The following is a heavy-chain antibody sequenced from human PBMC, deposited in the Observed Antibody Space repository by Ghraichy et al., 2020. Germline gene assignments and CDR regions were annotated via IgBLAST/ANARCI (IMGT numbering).Heavy chain of an antibody. CDR1: GGSISSYY. CDR2: IYYSGST. J-gene: IGHJ5*02. V-gene: IGHV4-59*08. Sequence: SETLSLTCTVSGGSISSYYWSWIRQPPGKGLEWIGYIYYSGSTNYNPSLKSRVTISVDTSKNQFSLKLSSVTAADTAVYYCARHEALVPNDNWFDPWGQGTLVTVSS. CDR3: ARHEALVPNDNWFDP. D-gene: IGHD6-13*01.